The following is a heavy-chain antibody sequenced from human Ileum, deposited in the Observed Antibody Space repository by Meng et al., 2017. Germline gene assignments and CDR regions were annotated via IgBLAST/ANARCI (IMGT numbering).Heavy chain of an antibody. J-gene: IGHJ4*02. CDR1: GGSIDSNNW. V-gene: IGHV4-4*02. Sequence: GQLKGSGPGLWKPSGTLSLTGGVSGGSIDSNNWWSWVRQPPGKGLEWIADMFHTGSINYNPSFKGRVTISVDRSKNQFALEFTSVTAADTAVYFCARETYIGNTGHYYVDSWGRGTLVTVSS. CDR3: ARETYIGNTGHYYVDS. CDR2: MFHTGSI. D-gene: IGHD3-22*01.